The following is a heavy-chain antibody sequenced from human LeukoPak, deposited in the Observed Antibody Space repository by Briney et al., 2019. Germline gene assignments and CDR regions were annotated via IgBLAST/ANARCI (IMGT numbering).Heavy chain of an antibody. CDR1: GGSIGSSY. Sequence: SETLSLTCTVSGGSIGSSYWSWIRQPAGKGLEWIGHIYTSESTSYNPSLKSRVTMSVDTSKNQFSLRLSSVTAADTAVYYCARWSYSGSYYGGGHRGFDYWGQGTLVTVSS. J-gene: IGHJ4*02. CDR3: ARWSYSGSYYGGGHRGFDY. D-gene: IGHD1-26*01. CDR2: IYTSEST. V-gene: IGHV4-4*07.